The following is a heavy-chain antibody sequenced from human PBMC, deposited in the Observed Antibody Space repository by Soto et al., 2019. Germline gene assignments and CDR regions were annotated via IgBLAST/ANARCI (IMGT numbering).Heavy chain of an antibody. Sequence: ASVNVSCKVSGYTLTELSMHWVRQAPGKGLEWVGGFDPEDGETIYAQKFQGRVTMTEDTSTDTAYMELSSLRSEDTAVYYCATSSRALAAAGMEYPYYYYGMDVWGQGTTVTVSS. V-gene: IGHV1-24*01. J-gene: IGHJ6*02. CDR3: ATSSRALAAAGMEYPYYYYGMDV. D-gene: IGHD6-13*01. CDR1: GYTLTELS. CDR2: FDPEDGET.